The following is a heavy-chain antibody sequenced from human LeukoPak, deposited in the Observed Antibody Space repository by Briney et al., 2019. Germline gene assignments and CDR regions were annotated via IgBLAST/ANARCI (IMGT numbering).Heavy chain of an antibody. J-gene: IGHJ6*03. Sequence: ASVTVSCKASGYTFTSYGISWVRQAPGQGLEWMGWISAYNGNTRYAQKLQGRVTMTTDSSTSTASIELRSLRSDDTAVYYCARGPIIDIVVIPAAADYYHMDVWGKGTTVTVSS. CDR1: GYTFTSYG. CDR2: ISAYNGNT. V-gene: IGHV1-18*01. D-gene: IGHD2-2*01. CDR3: ARGPIIDIVVIPAAADYYHMDV.